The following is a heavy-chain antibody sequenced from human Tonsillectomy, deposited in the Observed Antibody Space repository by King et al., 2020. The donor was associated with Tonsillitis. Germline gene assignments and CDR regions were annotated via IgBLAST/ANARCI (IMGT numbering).Heavy chain of an antibody. V-gene: IGHV1-2*02. D-gene: IGHD3-22*01. Sequence: VQLVESGAELRKPGASVTVSCRPSGDTFTGHFVHWVRQAPGQGLEWMGWINPNSGDTHYAPNFQGRVTLSGDVSSTTAYMGLSSLRPDDTAVYYCATNAIASDTSAYRDFRHWGQGTLVTVSS. CDR2: INPNSGDT. CDR3: ATNAIASDTSAYRDFRH. CDR1: GDTFTGHF. J-gene: IGHJ1*01.